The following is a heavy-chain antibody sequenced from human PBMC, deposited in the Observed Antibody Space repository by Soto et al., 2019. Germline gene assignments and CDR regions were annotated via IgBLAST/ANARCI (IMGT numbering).Heavy chain of an antibody. CDR1: GGTFSSYA. D-gene: IGHD3-22*01. J-gene: IGHJ4*02. CDR3: AKGGGYYDSSGYPEGHFDY. CDR2: IIPIFGTA. Sequence: SVKVSCKASGGTFSSYAISWVRQAPGQGLEWMGGIIPIFGTANYAQKSQGRVTITADESTSTAYMELSSLRSEDTAVYYCAKGGGYYDSSGYPEGHFDYWGQGTLVTVSS. V-gene: IGHV1-69*13.